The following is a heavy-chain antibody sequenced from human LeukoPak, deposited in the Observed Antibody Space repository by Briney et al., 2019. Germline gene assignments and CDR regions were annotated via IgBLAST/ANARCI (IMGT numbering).Heavy chain of an antibody. CDR1: GFTFSSYA. V-gene: IGHV3-30*04. CDR2: ISYDGSNR. Sequence: GGSLRLSCVTSGFTFSSYAMHWVRQAPGKGLEWVAVISYDGSNRYYADSVKGRFTISRDNSKNTLYLQMNSLRAEDTAVYYCARAAGLLWFGEYLDYWGQGTLVTVSS. D-gene: IGHD3-10*01. J-gene: IGHJ4*02. CDR3: ARAAGLLWFGEYLDY.